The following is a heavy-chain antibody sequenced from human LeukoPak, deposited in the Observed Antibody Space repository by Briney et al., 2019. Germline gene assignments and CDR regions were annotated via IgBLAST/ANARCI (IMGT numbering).Heavy chain of an antibody. CDR3: ARGVPSGSYYRGAYYYYYGTDV. CDR1: GGSFSGYY. D-gene: IGHD1-26*01. Sequence: PSETLSLTCAVYGGSFSGYYWSWIRQPPGKGLEWIGEINHSGSTNYNPSLKSRVTISVDTSKNQFSLKLSSVTAADTAVYYCARGVPSGSYYRGAYYYYYGTDVWGQGTTVTVSS. CDR2: INHSGST. J-gene: IGHJ6*02. V-gene: IGHV4-34*01.